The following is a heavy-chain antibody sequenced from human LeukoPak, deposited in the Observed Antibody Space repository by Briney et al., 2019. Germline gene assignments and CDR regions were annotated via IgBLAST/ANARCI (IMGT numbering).Heavy chain of an antibody. CDR2: IRFDGNKI. J-gene: IGHJ4*01. D-gene: IGHD3-22*01. CDR1: GFRFSSYG. CDR3: AKDGQFRSESSGYYPDN. Sequence: GGSLRLSSAASGFRFSSYGMHCVRQAPGMGLEWMTFIRFDGNKIYYADSVKGRFTISRDNSKNTLFLHVTSLRPEDTAVYYCAKDGQFRSESSGYYPDNWGQGTLVTVSS. V-gene: IGHV3-30*02.